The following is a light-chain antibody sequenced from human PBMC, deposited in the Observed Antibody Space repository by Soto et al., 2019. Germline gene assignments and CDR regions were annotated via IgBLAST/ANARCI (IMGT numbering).Light chain of an antibody. CDR2: ENN. J-gene: IGLJ2*01. Sequence: NFMLTQPHSVSESPGKTVTISCTRSSGSIASNSVQWYQQRPGSAPTTVIYENNQRPSGVPDRFSGSTDGSSNSASLTISGLQTEDEADYYCQSYDPTTVVFGGGTQLTVL. CDR3: QSYDPTTVV. CDR1: SGSIASNS. V-gene: IGLV6-57*04.